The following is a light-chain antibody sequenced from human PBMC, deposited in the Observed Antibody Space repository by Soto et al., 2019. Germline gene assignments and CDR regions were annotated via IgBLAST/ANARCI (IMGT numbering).Light chain of an antibody. CDR3: QHYNSYSEA. CDR2: KAS. CDR1: QTISSW. V-gene: IGKV1-5*03. Sequence: DLPMTQSPSTLSGSVGDRVTITCRASQTISSWLAWYQQKPGKAPKLLIYKASTLKSGVPSRFSGSGSGTEFTLTISSLQPDDFETYYFQHYNSYSEAFGQGTKVELK. J-gene: IGKJ1*01.